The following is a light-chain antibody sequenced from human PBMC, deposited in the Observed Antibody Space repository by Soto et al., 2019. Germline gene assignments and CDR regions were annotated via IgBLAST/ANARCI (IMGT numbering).Light chain of an antibody. J-gene: IGKJ2*01. V-gene: IGKV3-15*01. CDR2: GAS. Sequence: EIVMTQSPATLSVSPGERATLSCRASQRLSSNLAWYQQKPGQAPRLLIYGASTRATGIPARFSGSGPGTEFTLTISSLQSEDFAVYYCQQYNTWPPFTFGQGTKLEIK. CDR1: QRLSSN. CDR3: QQYNTWPPFT.